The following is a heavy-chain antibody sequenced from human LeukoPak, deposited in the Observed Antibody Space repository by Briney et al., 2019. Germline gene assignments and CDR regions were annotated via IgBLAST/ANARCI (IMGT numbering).Heavy chain of an antibody. Sequence: PGGSLRLSCAASGFTFSSYWMSWVRQAPGKGLEWVANIKQDGSEKYYVDSVKGRFTISRDNAKNSLYLQMNSLRAEDTAVYYCAREVKVMGIAARRTSYYMDVWGKGTTVTVSS. CDR1: GFTFSSYW. CDR2: IKQDGSEK. J-gene: IGHJ6*03. D-gene: IGHD6-6*01. CDR3: AREVKVMGIAARRTSYYMDV. V-gene: IGHV3-7*01.